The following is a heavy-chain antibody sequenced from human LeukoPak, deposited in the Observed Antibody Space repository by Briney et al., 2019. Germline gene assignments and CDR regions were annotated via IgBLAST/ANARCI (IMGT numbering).Heavy chain of an antibody. Sequence: GGSLRLSCAASRFTFSSNAMSWVRQAPGKGLEWVSTMSASGGSTYYADSVKGRVTISGDNSKNTLYLQMNSLRAEDTAVYYCAKVTRYLMYFFDYWGQGTLVTVSS. D-gene: IGHD1-14*01. CDR1: RFTFSSNA. V-gene: IGHV3-23*01. CDR3: AKVTRYLMYFFDY. CDR2: MSASGGST. J-gene: IGHJ4*02.